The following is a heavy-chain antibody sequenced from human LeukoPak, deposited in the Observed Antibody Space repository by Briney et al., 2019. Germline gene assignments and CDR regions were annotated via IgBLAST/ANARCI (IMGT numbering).Heavy chain of an antibody. V-gene: IGHV3-33*01. Sequence: GGSLRLSCAASGFTFSNYGMHWVRQAPGKGLEWVAVIWYDASNKYRSDSVKGRFTISRDNSKNTLYLQMNSLRAEDTAVYYCATTASRGPQSAEYFQYWGQGTLVTVSS. CDR3: ATTASRGPQSAEYFQY. CDR2: IWYDASNK. CDR1: GFTFSNYG. J-gene: IGHJ1*01.